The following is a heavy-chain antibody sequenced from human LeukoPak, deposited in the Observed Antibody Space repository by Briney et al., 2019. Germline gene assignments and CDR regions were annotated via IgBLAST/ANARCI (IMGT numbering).Heavy chain of an antibody. J-gene: IGHJ2*01. D-gene: IGHD4-17*01. CDR1: GYIFTSYW. V-gene: IGHV5-10-1*01. CDR3: ARYTPRDYGDYAVRYFDL. CDR2: IDPSDSYT. Sequence: GESLRISCKGSGYIFTSYWISWVRQMPGKGLECMGRIDPSDSYTNYSPSFQGHVTISADKSISTAYLQWSSLKASDTAMYYCARYTPRDYGDYAVRYFDLWGRGTLVTVSS.